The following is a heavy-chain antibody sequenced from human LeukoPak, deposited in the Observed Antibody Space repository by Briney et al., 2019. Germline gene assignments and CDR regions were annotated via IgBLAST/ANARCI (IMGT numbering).Heavy chain of an antibody. Sequence: SFTSYWIGWVRQMPGKGLEWIGRIHYSGSTNYNPSLKSRVTISVDTSKNQFSLKLSSVTPADTAVYYCASKMPRGGRYFDYWGQGTLVTVSS. CDR3: ASKMPRGGRYFDY. CDR2: IHYSGST. CDR1: SFTSYW. D-gene: IGHD2-2*01. V-gene: IGHV4-39*07. J-gene: IGHJ4*02.